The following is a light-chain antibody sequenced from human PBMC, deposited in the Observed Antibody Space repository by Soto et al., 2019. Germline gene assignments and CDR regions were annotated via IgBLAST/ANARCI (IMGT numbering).Light chain of an antibody. V-gene: IGKV3-20*01. CDR2: GAS. J-gene: IGKJ1*01. CDR1: QSVSNNY. Sequence: EIVLTQSPGTLSLSPGERATLSCRASQSVSNNYLAWYQQKPGQAPRLLIYGASNSATGIPDRFSGSGSGTDFTLTISRLEPEDFAVYYCQQYGSSPRTFGQGTKVDIK. CDR3: QQYGSSPRT.